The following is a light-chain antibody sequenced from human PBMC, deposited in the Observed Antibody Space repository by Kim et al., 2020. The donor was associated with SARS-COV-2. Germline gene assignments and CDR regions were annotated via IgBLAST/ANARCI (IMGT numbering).Light chain of an antibody. CDR2: GKN. CDR1: SLRSYY. Sequence: ALVQTVRITCQGDSLRSYYASRSPQKPGQAPVLVIYGKNNRPSGIPDRFSGSSSGNTASLTITGAQAEDEADYYCNSRDSSGNHLVFGGGTQLTVL. V-gene: IGLV3-19*01. J-gene: IGLJ2*01. CDR3: NSRDSSGNHLV.